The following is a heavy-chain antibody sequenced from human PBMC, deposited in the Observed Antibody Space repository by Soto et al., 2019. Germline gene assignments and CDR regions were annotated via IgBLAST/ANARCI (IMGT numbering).Heavy chain of an antibody. CDR2: IYSGDNT. J-gene: IGHJ4*02. Sequence: EVQLVESGGGLVQPGGSLRLSCAASGFTVSSNYMSWVRQAPGKGLERVSLIYSGDNTNYADSVKGRFTISRDNSKNTLYLQMNSLRAADTAVYYCASPGLGYWGQGTLVTVSS. CDR1: GFTVSSNY. V-gene: IGHV3-66*01. CDR3: ASPGLGY. D-gene: IGHD3-16*01.